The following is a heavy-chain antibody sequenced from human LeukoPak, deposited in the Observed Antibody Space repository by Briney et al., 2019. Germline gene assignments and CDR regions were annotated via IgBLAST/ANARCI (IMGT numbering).Heavy chain of an antibody. J-gene: IGHJ4*02. D-gene: IGHD6-13*01. V-gene: IGHV3-23*01. Sequence: GGSLRLSCAASGFTFSIYAMSWVRQAPGEGLEWVSAISADSRRIYYADSVKGRFTISRDNSKNTLFLQMNSLRAEDTAIYYCAKEASSSWQDWGQGTLVTVSS. CDR1: GFTFSIYA. CDR3: AKEASSSWQD. CDR2: ISADSRRI.